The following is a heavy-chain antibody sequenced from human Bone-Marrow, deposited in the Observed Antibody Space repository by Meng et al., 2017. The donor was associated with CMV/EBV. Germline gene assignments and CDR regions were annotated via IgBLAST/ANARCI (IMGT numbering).Heavy chain of an antibody. V-gene: IGHV3-30-3*01. D-gene: IGHD3-3*01. CDR2: ISYDGSNK. J-gene: IGHJ6*02. CDR3: ARARPSPSDVWSGYRYYGMDV. CDR1: GFTFSSYA. Sequence: GESLKISCAASGFTFSSYAMHWVRQAPGKGLEWVAVISYDGSNKYYADSVKGRFTISRDNSKNTLYLQMNSLRAEDTAVYYCARARPSPSDVWSGYRYYGMDVWGQGTTVTVSS.